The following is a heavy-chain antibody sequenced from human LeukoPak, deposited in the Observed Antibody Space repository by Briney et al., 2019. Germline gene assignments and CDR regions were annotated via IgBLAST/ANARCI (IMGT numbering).Heavy chain of an antibody. V-gene: IGHV3-21*01. CDR2: ISSSSSYI. Sequence: GGSLRLSCAASGFTFSSYSMNWVRQAPGKGLEWVSSISSSSSYIYYADSVKGRFTISRDNAKNSLYLQMNSLRAEDTAVYYCAGDLTTRFQHWFDPWGQGTLVTVSS. J-gene: IGHJ5*02. D-gene: IGHD3-9*01. CDR3: AGDLTTRFQHWFDP. CDR1: GFTFSSYS.